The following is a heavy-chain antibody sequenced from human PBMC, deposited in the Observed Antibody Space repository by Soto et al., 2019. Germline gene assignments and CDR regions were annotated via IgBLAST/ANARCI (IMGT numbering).Heavy chain of an antibody. CDR2: IKQDGSEK. CDR1: GFTFSSYW. J-gene: IGHJ6*02. D-gene: IGHD3-3*01. CDR3: ARDQLRFLEWLSYGMDV. Sequence: GGSLRLSCAASGFTFSSYWMSWVRQAPGKGLEWAANIKQDGSEKYYVDSVKGRFTISKDNAKNSLYLQMNSLRAEDTAVYYCARDQLRFLEWLSYGMDVWGQGTTVTVSS. V-gene: IGHV3-7*03.